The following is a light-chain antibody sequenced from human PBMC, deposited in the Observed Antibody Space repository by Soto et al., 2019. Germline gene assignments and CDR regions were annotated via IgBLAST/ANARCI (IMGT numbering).Light chain of an antibody. CDR2: DDN. CDR1: SSNIGGNS. CDR3: GSWDSSLSAYV. Sequence: QPVLTQPPSVSAAPGQKVTISCSGSSSNIGGNSVSWYQQLPGTAPKLLLYDDNKRPSGIPDRFSGSKSGTSATLGITGFQTGDEADYYCGSWDSSLSAYVFGTGTKLTVL. J-gene: IGLJ1*01. V-gene: IGLV1-51*01.